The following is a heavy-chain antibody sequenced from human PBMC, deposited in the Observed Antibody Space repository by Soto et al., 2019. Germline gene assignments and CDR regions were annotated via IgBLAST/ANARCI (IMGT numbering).Heavy chain of an antibody. D-gene: IGHD6-6*01. CDR2: INHSGST. Sequence: QVQLQQWGAGLLKPSETLSLTCAVYGGSFSGYYWSWIRQPPGKGLEWIGEINHSGSTNYNPSLKSRVPISVDTSKNQFSLKLSSVTATDTAVYYCASGRAARRAFDIWGQGTMVTVSS. V-gene: IGHV4-34*01. CDR1: GGSFSGYY. CDR3: ASGRAARRAFDI. J-gene: IGHJ3*02.